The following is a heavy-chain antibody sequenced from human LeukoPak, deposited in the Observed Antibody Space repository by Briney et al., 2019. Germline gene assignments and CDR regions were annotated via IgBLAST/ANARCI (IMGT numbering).Heavy chain of an antibody. V-gene: IGHV3-23*01. D-gene: IGHD3-9*01. CDR1: GFTFSSYA. CDR3: ARDFDQGGADYYFAY. J-gene: IGHJ4*02. CDR2: ISGSGGST. Sequence: GGSLRPSCAASGFTFSSYAMSWVRQAPGKGLEWVSAISGSGGSTYYADSVKGRFTISRDNSKNTVFLQMNSLRIEDTAVYYCARDFDQGGADYYFAYWGQGTLVTVSS.